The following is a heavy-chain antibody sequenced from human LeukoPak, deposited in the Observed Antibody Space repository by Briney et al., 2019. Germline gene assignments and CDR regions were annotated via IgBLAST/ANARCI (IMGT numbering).Heavy chain of an antibody. V-gene: IGHV1-18*04. J-gene: IGHJ4*02. Sequence: ASVKVSCKASGYTFTTYGISWVRQAPGQGLEWMGWISAYSGNTNYAQELQGRVTMTTDTSTSTAYMELRNLRSDDTAVYYCAKDYRFSDPKSGLASDHWGQGTLVTVSS. CDR2: ISAYSGNT. D-gene: IGHD3-16*02. CDR1: GYTFTTYG. CDR3: AKDYRFSDPKSGLASDH.